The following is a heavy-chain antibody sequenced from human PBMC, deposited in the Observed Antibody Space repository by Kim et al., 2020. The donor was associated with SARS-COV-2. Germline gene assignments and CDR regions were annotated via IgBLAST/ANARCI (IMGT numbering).Heavy chain of an antibody. V-gene: IGHV4-31*03. J-gene: IGHJ5*02. D-gene: IGHD3-22*01. CDR1: GGSISSGGYY. CDR2: IYYSGST. CDR3: ARGVTYYYDSSGYYREFDP. Sequence: SETLSLTCTVSGGSISSGGYYWSWIRQHPGKGLEWIGYIYYSGSTYYNPSLKSRVTISVDTSKNQFSLKLSSVTAADTAVYYCARGVTYYYDSSGYYREFDPWGQGTLVTVSS.